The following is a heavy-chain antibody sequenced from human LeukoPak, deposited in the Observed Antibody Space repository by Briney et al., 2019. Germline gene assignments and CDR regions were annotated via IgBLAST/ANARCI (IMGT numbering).Heavy chain of an antibody. CDR2: IIPIFGTA. D-gene: IGHD3-22*01. V-gene: IGHV1-69*13. CDR3: ARDLGYSGSYYYYGMDV. J-gene: IGHJ6*02. CDR1: GGTFSSYA. Sequence: ASVKVSCKASGGTFSSYAISWVRQAPGQGLEWMGGIIPIFGTANYAQKFQGRVTITADESTSTAYMELSSLRSEDTAVHYCARDLGYSGSYYYYGMDVWGQGTTVTVSS.